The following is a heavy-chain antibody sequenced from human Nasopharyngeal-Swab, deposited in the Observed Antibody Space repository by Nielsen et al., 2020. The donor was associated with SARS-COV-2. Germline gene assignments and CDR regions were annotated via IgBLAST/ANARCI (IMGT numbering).Heavy chain of an antibody. V-gene: IGHV3-64D*06. CDR3: ARERVSPGTYYYGSGSYYKLYYGMDV. J-gene: IGHJ6*02. CDR1: GFTFSSYA. D-gene: IGHD3-10*01. Sequence: GESLKISCSASGFTFSSYAMHWVRQAPGKGLEYVSAISSNGGSTYYADSVKGRFTISRDNSKNTLYLQMSSLRAEDTAVYYCARERVSPGTYYYGSGSYYKLYYGMDVWGQGTTVTVSS. CDR2: ISSNGGST.